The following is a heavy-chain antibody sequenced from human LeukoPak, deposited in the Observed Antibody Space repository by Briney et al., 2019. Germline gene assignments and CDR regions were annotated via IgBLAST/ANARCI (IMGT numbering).Heavy chain of an antibody. J-gene: IGHJ5*02. CDR2: IYYSGST. D-gene: IGHD3-3*01. Sequence: MASETLSLTCTVSGGSISSSSYYWGWIRQPPGKGLEWIGSIYYSGSTYYNPSLKSRVTISVDTSKNQFSLKLSSVTAADTAVYYCAPGGWRLDPWGQGTLVTVSS. CDR3: APGGWRLDP. V-gene: IGHV4-39*07. CDR1: GGSISSSSYY.